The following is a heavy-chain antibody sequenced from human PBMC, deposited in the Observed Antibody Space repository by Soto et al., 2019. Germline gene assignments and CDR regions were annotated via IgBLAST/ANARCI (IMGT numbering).Heavy chain of an antibody. V-gene: IGHV2-70*01. CDR1: GFSLSTSGMC. J-gene: IGHJ4*02. D-gene: IGHD4-17*01. CDR3: ARISDYGGNSGANDY. CDR2: IDWDDDK. Sequence: SGLRGEPTQTLTLTCTFSGFSLSTSGMCVSWIRQPPGKALEWLALIDWDDDKYYSTSLKTRLTISKDTSKNQVVLTMTNMDPVDTATYYCARISDYGGNSGANDYWGQGTLVTVSS.